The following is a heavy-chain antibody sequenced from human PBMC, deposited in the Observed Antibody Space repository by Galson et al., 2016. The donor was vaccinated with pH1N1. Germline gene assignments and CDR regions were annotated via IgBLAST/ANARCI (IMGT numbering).Heavy chain of an antibody. Sequence: LRLACSASGFSFSNYGMHWVRRAPGKRRVWLAVIFHAGSNKLYSDSEIHRFTISRDNSKNTLYLQMNSLRVADTAVSYCATLGGGIVVVPDATDYYYGFDVWGQGTTVSVSS. J-gene: IGHJ6*02. D-gene: IGHD2-2*01. V-gene: IGHV3-30*03. CDR1: GFSFSNYG. CDR2: IFHAGSNK. CDR3: ATLGGGIVVVPDATDYYYGFDV.